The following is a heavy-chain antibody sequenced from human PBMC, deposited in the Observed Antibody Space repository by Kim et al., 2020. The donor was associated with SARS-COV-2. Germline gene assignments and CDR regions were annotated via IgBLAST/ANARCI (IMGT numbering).Heavy chain of an antibody. J-gene: IGHJ4*02. V-gene: IGHV7-4-1*02. CDR3: ARDQGWLQLGAFDY. D-gene: IGHD5-12*01. Sequence: AQGFTGRFVFSLDTSVSTAYLQISSLKAEDTAVYYCARDQGWLQLGAFDYWGQGTLVTVSS.